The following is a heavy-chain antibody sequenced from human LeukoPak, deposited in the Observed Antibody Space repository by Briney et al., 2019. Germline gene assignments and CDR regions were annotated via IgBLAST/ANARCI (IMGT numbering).Heavy chain of an antibody. CDR2: IYPGDSDT. CDR3: ARPYYYDSSGYYRGAFDI. V-gene: IGHV5-51*01. J-gene: IGHJ3*02. CDR1: GYSFTSYW. Sequence: NLGESLKISCKGSGYSFTSYWIGWVRQMPGKGLEWMGIIYPGDSDTRYSPSFQGQVTISADKSISTAYLQWSSLKASDTAMYYCARPYYYDSSGYYRGAFDIWGQGTMVTVSS. D-gene: IGHD3-22*01.